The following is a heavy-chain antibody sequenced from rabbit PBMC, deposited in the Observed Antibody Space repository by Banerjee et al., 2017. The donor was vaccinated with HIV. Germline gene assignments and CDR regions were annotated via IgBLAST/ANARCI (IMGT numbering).Heavy chain of an antibody. D-gene: IGHD8-1*01. CDR3: ARDHAGSSDYENYYFDL. V-gene: IGHV1S45*01. Sequence: QQQLEESGGGLVKPGGTLTLTCKASGIDFSSHYYMCWVRQAPGKGLEWIACIYAGSSGSTYYASWAKGRFTISKISSTTVTLQMTSLTAADTATYFCARDHAGSSDYENYYFDLWGPGTLVTVS. CDR2: IYAGSSGST. J-gene: IGHJ4*01. CDR1: GIDFSSHYY.